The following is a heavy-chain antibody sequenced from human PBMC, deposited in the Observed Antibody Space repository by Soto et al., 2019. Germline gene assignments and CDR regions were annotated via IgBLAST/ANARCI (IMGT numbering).Heavy chain of an antibody. CDR1: GFSLSNARMG. CDR2: IFSNGEK. CDR3: ARMQDFGRSYLTIPLDV. J-gene: IGHJ3*01. Sequence: QVTLKESGPVLVEPTETLTLTCSVSGFSLSNARMGVSWIRQPPGKALEWLAHIFSNGEKFYSSSLRTRLTFSKDSSNSQVVLSKPHMDPVDPATYYCARMQDFGRSYLTIPLDVSGEGTMVTVSS. V-gene: IGHV2-26*01. D-gene: IGHD3-10*01.